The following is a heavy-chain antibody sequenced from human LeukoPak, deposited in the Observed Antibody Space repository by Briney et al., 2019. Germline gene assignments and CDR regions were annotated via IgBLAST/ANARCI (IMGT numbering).Heavy chain of an antibody. V-gene: IGHV3-21*01. D-gene: IGHD3-22*01. CDR3: AKDASPTMIVGPAV. CDR1: GFTFSSYS. Sequence: GGSLRLSCAASGFTFSSYSMNWVRQAPGKGLEWVSSISSSSSYIYYADSVKGRFTISRDNAKNSLYLQMNSLRAEDTAVYYCAKDASPTMIVGPAVWGQGTMVTVSS. J-gene: IGHJ3*01. CDR2: ISSSSSYI.